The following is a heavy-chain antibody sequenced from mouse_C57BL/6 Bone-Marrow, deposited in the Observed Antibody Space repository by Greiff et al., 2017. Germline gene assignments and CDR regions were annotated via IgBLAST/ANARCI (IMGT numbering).Heavy chain of an antibody. CDR3: ARSGREWLPPDY. CDR2: IYPRSGNT. V-gene: IGHV1-81*01. D-gene: IGHD2-2*01. CDR1: GYTFTSYG. Sequence: QVHVKQSGAELARPGASVKLSCKASGYTFTSYGISWVKQRTGQGLEWIGEIYPRSGNTYYNEKFKGKATLTADKSSSTAYMELRSLTSEDSAVXFCARSGREWLPPDYWGQGTTLTVSS. J-gene: IGHJ2*01.